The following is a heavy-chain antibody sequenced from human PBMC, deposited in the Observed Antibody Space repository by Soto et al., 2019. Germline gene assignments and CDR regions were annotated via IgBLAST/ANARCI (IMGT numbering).Heavy chain of an antibody. D-gene: IGHD3-3*01. Sequence: SETLSLTCAVYGGSFSGYYWSWIRQPPGKGLEWIGEINHSGSTNYNPSLKSRVTISVDTSKNQFSLKLSSVTAADTAVYYCARDRKRIAIFGVVTPYYYYGMDVWGQGTTVT. CDR3: ARDRKRIAIFGVVTPYYYYGMDV. J-gene: IGHJ6*02. CDR2: INHSGST. CDR1: GGSFSGYY. V-gene: IGHV4-34*01.